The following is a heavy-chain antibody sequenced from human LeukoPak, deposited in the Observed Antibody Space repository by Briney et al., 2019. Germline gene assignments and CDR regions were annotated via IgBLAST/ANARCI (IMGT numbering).Heavy chain of an antibody. CDR1: GYTFTSYD. CDR2: MNPNSGNT. CDR3: ARAGELGVGATTEDCYGMDV. V-gene: IGHV1-8*01. D-gene: IGHD1-26*01. J-gene: IGHJ6*02. Sequence: ASVKVSCKASGYTFTSYDINWVRQATGQGLEWMGWMNPNSGNTGYAQKFQGRVTMTRDTSISTAYMELSSLRSDDTAVYYCARAGELGVGATTEDCYGMDVWGQGTTVTVSS.